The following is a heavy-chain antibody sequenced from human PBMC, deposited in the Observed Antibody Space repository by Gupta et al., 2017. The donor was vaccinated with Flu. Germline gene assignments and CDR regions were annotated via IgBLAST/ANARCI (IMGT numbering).Heavy chain of an antibody. CDR2: IRRGSTNV. Sequence: EVQLVESGGGLVKPGGSLRLSCAASGFTFSSYSFNWVRQVPGKGLEWVSCIRRGSTNVYYADSVKGRFSISRDDAQSALYLQMNSLRAEDTAVYYCARYIDTGGLYYIDDWGQGTQVTVSS. D-gene: IGHD2-8*02. V-gene: IGHV3-21*01. CDR1: GFTFSSYS. CDR3: ARYIDTGGLYYIDD. J-gene: IGHJ4*02.